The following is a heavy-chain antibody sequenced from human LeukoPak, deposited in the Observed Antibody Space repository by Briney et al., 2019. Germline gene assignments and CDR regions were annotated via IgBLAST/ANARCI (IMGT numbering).Heavy chain of an antibody. D-gene: IGHD2-15*01. CDR2: INHSGST. CDR1: GGSFSGYY. Sequence: SETLSLTCAVYGGSFSGYYWSWIRQPPGKGLEWIGEINHSGSTNYNPSLKSRVTISLDTSKNQFSLKLSSVTAADTAVYYRAREFCSGGSCSSLFYFDCWGQGTLVTVSS. V-gene: IGHV4-34*01. J-gene: IGHJ4*02. CDR3: AREFCSGGSCSSLFYFDC.